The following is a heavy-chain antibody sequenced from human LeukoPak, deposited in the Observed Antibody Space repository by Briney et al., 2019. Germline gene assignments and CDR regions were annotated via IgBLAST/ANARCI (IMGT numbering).Heavy chain of an antibody. J-gene: IGHJ4*02. CDR1: GFTFTSSA. D-gene: IGHD3-22*01. V-gene: IGHV1-58*01. CDR2: IVVGSGNT. Sequence: SVKVSCKASGFTFTSSAVQWVRQARGQRLEWIGWIVVGSGNTNYAQKFQERVTITRDVSTSTAYMELSSLRSEDTAVYYCARSDDSSGYYYRGDFDYWGQGTLVTVSS. CDR3: ARSDDSSGYYYRGDFDY.